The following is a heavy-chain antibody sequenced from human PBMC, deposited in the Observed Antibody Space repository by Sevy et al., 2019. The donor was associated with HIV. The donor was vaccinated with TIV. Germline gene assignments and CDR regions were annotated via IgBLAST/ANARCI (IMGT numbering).Heavy chain of an antibody. V-gene: IGHV3-48*03. CDR1: GFIFSNYE. Sequence: GGSLRLSCIASGFIFSNYEMNWVRQAPGKGLEWVSYISSSSSTRYYVDSVKGRFTISRDNAKNSLYLQMNSLRAEDTAVYYCARVDANYDKGFDPWGQGTLVTVSS. D-gene: IGHD3-22*01. CDR3: ARVDANYDKGFDP. J-gene: IGHJ5*02. CDR2: ISSSSSTR.